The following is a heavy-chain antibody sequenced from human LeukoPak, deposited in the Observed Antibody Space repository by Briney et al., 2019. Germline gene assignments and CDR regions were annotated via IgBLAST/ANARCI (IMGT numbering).Heavy chain of an antibody. J-gene: IGHJ6*03. CDR3: ARSLPGSDSSSWYHYYYYYYYMDV. D-gene: IGHD6-13*01. CDR1: GGTFSSYA. Sequence: ASVKVSCKASGGTFSSYAISWVRQAPGQGLEWTGGIIPIFGTANYAQKFQGRVTITADESTSTACMELSSLRSEDTAVYYCARSLPGSDSSSWYHYYYYYYYMDVWGKGTTVTVSS. V-gene: IGHV1-69*13. CDR2: IIPIFGTA.